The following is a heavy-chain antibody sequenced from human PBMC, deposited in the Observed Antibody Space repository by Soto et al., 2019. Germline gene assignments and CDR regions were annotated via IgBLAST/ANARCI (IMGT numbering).Heavy chain of an antibody. D-gene: IGHD2-2*01. J-gene: IGHJ3*02. V-gene: IGHV2-5*02. CDR1: GFSLSTSGVG. CDR3: AHRGPTPASDAFDI. CDR2: IYWDDDK. Sequence: SGPTLVNPTQTLTLTCTFSGFSLSTSGVGVGWIRQPPGKALEWLALIYWDDDKRYSPSLKSRLTITKDTSKNQVVLTMTNMDPVDTATYCCAHRGPTPASDAFDIWGQGTMVTVSS.